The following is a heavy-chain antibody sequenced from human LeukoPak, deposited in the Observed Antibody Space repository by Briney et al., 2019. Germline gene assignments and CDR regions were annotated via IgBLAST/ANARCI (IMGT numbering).Heavy chain of an antibody. D-gene: IGHD6-19*01. CDR2: ISSSSSYI. V-gene: IGHV3-21*04. J-gene: IGHJ3*02. CDR3: ARDLGSSGPLDAFDI. CDR1: GFTFSSYS. Sequence: GGSLRLSCAASGFTFSSYSMNWVRQAPGKGLEWVSSISSSSSYIYYADSVKGRFTISRDNAKNSLYLQMNSLRAEDTAIYHCARDLGSSGPLDAFDIWGQGTMVSVSS.